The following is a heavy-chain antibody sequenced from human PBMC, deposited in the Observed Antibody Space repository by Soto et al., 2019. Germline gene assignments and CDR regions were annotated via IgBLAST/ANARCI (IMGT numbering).Heavy chain of an antibody. CDR1: GYTFTNYG. D-gene: IGHD3-10*01. CDR2: INVYNGNT. Sequence: QVQLVQSGGEVKKPGASVKVSCKASGYTFTNYGISWVRQAPGQGLEWMGWINVYNGNTKYAQKVQGRVTMTTDTSSSTASMELRSVRSDDTAVYYCARGVGSGSYYNQYDWFDPWGQGTLVTVSS. V-gene: IGHV1-18*01. CDR3: ARGVGSGSYYNQYDWFDP. J-gene: IGHJ5*02.